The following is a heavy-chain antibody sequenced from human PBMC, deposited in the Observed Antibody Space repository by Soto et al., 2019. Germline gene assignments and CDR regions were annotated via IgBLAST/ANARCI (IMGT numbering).Heavy chain of an antibody. D-gene: IGHD1-7*01. Sequence: GGSLRLSCAASGFTVSSNYMSWVRQAPGKGLEWVSVIYSGDSTYYADSVKGRFTISRDNSKNTLYLQMNSLRTEDTAVYYCGARRNFPDFFHCWGQGTLVTVSS. J-gene: IGHJ4*02. CDR2: IYSGDST. V-gene: IGHV3-66*01. CDR1: GFTVSSNY. CDR3: GARRNFPDFFHC.